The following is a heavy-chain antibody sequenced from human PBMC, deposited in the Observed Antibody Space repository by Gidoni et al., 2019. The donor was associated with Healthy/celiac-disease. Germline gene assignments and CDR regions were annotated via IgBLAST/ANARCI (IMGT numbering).Heavy chain of an antibody. V-gene: IGHV4-31*03. D-gene: IGHD2-2*01. CDR1: GGAISSGGYY. J-gene: IGHJ2*01. CDR3: ARGSIYIVVVPAAIKGSNWYFDL. CDR2: IYYSGST. Sequence: QVQLQESGPGLVKPSQTLSLTCTVPGGAISSGGYYWSWIRQHPGKGLEWIGYIYYSGSTYYHPSLKSRVTISVDTSKNQFSLKLSSVTAADTAVYYCARGSIYIVVVPAAIKGSNWYFDLWGRGTLVTVSS.